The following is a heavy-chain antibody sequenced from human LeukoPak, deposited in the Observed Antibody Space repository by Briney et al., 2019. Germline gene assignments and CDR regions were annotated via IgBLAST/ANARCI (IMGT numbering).Heavy chain of an antibody. Sequence: GASVKVSCKASGYTFTSYDINWVRQATGQGLAWMGWMNPNSGNTGYAQKFQGRVTMTRNTSISTAYMELSSLRSEDTAVYYCARGSGPWAHDAFDIWGQGTMVTVSS. J-gene: IGHJ3*02. V-gene: IGHV1-8*01. D-gene: IGHD7-27*01. CDR1: GYTFTSYD. CDR2: MNPNSGNT. CDR3: ARGSGPWAHDAFDI.